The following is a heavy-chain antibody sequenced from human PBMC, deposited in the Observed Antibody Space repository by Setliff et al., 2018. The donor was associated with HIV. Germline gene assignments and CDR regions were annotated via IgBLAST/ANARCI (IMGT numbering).Heavy chain of an antibody. J-gene: IGHJ2*01. CDR3: ARGRAARPSNWYFDH. CDR1: GYTYSTYS. V-gene: IGHV3-21*01. Sequence: PGGSLRLSCAVSGYTYSTYSMNWVRQAPGKGLEWVSSISSSSSYVYYADSVKGRFTISRDNAKNSPYLQMNSLRAEDTAVYYCARGRAARPSNWYFDHWGRGTLVTVSS. D-gene: IGHD6-6*01. CDR2: ISSSSSYV.